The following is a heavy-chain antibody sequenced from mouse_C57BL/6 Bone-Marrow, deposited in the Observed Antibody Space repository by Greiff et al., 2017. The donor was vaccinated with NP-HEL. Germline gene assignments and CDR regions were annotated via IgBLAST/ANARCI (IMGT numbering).Heavy chain of an antibody. CDR1: GYTFTSYW. Sequence: VQLQQSGAELAKPGASVKLSCKASGYTFTSYWMHWVKQRPGQGLEWIGYINPSSGYTKYNQKFKDKATLTADESSSTAYMQLSSLTYEDSAVYYCANTVVGPHWGQGTTLTVSS. J-gene: IGHJ2*01. V-gene: IGHV1-7*01. D-gene: IGHD1-1*01. CDR3: ANTVVGPH. CDR2: INPSSGYT.